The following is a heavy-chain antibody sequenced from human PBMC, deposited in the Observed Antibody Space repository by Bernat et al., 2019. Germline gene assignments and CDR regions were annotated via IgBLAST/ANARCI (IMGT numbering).Heavy chain of an antibody. J-gene: IGHJ4*02. CDR2: ISYDGSNK. D-gene: IGHD3-9*01. CDR3: AKGPRYFDWLFDY. CDR1: EFTFITYA. V-gene: IGHV3-30*18. Sequence: QVQLVESGEAWFHPGGSLELPVPAPEFTFITYAIPGFARPPGKGRSGVAFISYDGSNKYYADSVKGRFTISRDNSKNTLYLQMNSLRAEDTAVYHCAKGPRYFDWLFDYWGQGTLVTVSS.